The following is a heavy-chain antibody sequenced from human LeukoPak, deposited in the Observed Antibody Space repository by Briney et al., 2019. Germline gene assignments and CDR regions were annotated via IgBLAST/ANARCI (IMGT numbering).Heavy chain of an antibody. V-gene: IGHV3-30*18. J-gene: IGHJ4*02. Sequence: GGSLRLSCTGSGFTFRSMHWVRQAPGKGLEWVAVVSFDGSNTYYGDSVKGRFTISRDNSKNTLYLQMNSLRAEDTAVYYCAKDLDSYGHRAHPIDYWGQGTLVTVSS. CDR3: AKDLDSYGHRAHPIDY. CDR1: GFTFRS. CDR2: VSFDGSNT. D-gene: IGHD5-18*01.